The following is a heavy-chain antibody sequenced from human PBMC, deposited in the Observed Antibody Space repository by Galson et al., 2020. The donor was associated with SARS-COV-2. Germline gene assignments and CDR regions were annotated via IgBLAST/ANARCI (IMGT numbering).Heavy chain of an antibody. D-gene: IGHD6-19*01. CDR3: ARLLAVGGPYYYYYGMDV. CDR1: GFSLSTSGMC. CDR2: IDWDDDK. J-gene: IGHJ6*02. Sequence: SGPTLVKPTQTLTLTCTFSGFSLSTSGMCVSWIRQPPRKALEWLALIDWDDDKYYSTSLKTRLTISKDTSKNQVVLTMTNMDTVDTATYYWARLLAVGGPYYYYYGMDVWGQGTTVTVSS. V-gene: IGHV2-70*01.